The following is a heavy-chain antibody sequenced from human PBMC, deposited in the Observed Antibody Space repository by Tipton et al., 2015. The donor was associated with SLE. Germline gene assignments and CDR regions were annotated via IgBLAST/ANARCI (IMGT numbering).Heavy chain of an antibody. J-gene: IGHJ4*02. CDR1: GFSFNTYA. V-gene: IGHV3-30*04. Sequence: SLRLSCAASGFSFNTYAVHWVRQAPGKGLEWLAVISSDGRTKYYADSVKGRFTISRDNSKNTLYLQMNNLRVEDTAVYFCARGRGGEFLDYWGQGTLVTVSS. CDR2: ISSDGRTK. D-gene: IGHD3-16*01. CDR3: ARGRGGEFLDY.